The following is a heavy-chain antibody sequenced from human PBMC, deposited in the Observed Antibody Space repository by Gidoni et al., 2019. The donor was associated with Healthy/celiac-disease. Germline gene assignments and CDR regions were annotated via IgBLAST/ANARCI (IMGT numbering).Heavy chain of an antibody. D-gene: IGHD1-7*01. V-gene: IGHV4-31*03. J-gene: IGHJ5*02. CDR2: IYYSGST. CDR1: GGSISSVGYY. Sequence: QVQLQESGPGLVKPSQTLSLTCPVSGGSISSVGYYWHRIRQHPGKGLEWIGYIYYSGSTYYNPSLKSRVTISVDTSKNQFSLKLSSVTAADTAVYYCARDRPADWNYVGWFDPWGQGTLVTVSS. CDR3: ARDRPADWNYVGWFDP.